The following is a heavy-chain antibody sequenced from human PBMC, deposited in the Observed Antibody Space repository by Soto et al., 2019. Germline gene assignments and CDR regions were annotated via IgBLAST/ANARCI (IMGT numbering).Heavy chain of an antibody. V-gene: IGHV1-24*01. CDR1: DYPYTELS. J-gene: IGHJ4*02. Sequence: SVKVSSMVHDYPYTELSIHWVRQAHGKELEWVGVFDPGEGESIYAQKFQGRVTTTVDTSTDTAFMELSRLKSEDTGVYNCAGYVSGNFYDGFDYWGQGTLVAVS. CDR2: FDPGEGES. D-gene: IGHD3-22*01. CDR3: AGYVSGNFYDGFDY.